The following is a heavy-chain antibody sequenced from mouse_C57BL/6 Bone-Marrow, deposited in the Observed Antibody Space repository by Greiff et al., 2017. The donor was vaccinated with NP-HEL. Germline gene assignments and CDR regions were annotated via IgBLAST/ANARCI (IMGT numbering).Heavy chain of an antibody. CDR2: IDPSDSYT. Sequence: QVQLQQPGAELVKPGASVKLSCKASGYTFTSYWMQWVKQRPGQGLEWIGEIDPSDSYTTYNQKFKGKATLTVDTSSSTAYMQLSSLTSEDSAVYYCARITTDPYWYFDVWGTGTTVTVSS. J-gene: IGHJ1*03. V-gene: IGHV1-50*01. D-gene: IGHD1-1*01. CDR1: GYTFTSYW. CDR3: ARITTDPYWYFDV.